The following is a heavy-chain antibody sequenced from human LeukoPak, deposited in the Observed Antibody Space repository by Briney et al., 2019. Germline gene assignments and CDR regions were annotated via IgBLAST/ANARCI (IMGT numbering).Heavy chain of an antibody. D-gene: IGHD6-19*01. CDR3: ARWGNSSFDT. CDR2: ISWNSGSI. Sequence: GGSLRLSCAASGFTFDDYAMHWVRQAPGKGLEWVSGISWNSGSIGYAVSVKGRFTISRDNAKNSLYLQMNSLRAEDTAVYYCARWGNSSFDTWGQGTLVTVSS. CDR1: GFTFDDYA. V-gene: IGHV3-9*01. J-gene: IGHJ4*02.